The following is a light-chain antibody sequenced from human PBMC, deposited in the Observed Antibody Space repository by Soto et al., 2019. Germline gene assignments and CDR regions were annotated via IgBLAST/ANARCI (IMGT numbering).Light chain of an antibody. CDR1: SSDVGGYNS. Sequence: QSALTQPRSVSGSPGQSVTISCTGTSSDVGGYNSVSWYQQHPGKAPKLMIYDVSKRPSGVPDRFSGSKSGNTASLTISGLHAADEACYYCCSYASSVVFGTGTKLTVL. CDR3: CSYASSVV. V-gene: IGLV2-11*01. CDR2: DVS. J-gene: IGLJ2*01.